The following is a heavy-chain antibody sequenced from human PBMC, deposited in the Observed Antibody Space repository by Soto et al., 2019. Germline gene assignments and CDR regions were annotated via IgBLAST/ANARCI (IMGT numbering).Heavy chain of an antibody. D-gene: IGHD2-15*01. V-gene: IGHV3-21*01. J-gene: IGHJ5*02. Sequence: EVQLVESGGGLVKPGGSLRLSCAASGFTFSSYSMNWVRQAPGKGLEWVSSISSSSSYIYYADSVKGRFTISRDNAKNSLYLQMNSLRAEDTAVYYCARDVGIGACFDPWGQGTLVTVSS. CDR1: GFTFSSYS. CDR2: ISSSSSYI. CDR3: ARDVGIGACFDP.